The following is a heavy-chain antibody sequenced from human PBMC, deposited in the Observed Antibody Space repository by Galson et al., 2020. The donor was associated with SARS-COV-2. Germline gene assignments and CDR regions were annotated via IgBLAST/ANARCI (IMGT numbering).Heavy chain of an antibody. CDR2: IKQDGSEK. CDR3: ARGTSSITSFGVVIEQSTSDYYYMDV. V-gene: IGHV3-7*01. Sequence: QLGESLKISCAASGFTFSSYWMSWVRQAPGKGLEWVANIKQDGSEKYYVDSVKGRFTISRDNAKNSLYLQMNSLRAEDTAVYYCARGTSSITSFGVVIEQSTSDYYYMDVWGKGTTVTVSS. D-gene: IGHD3-3*01. CDR1: GFTFSSYW. J-gene: IGHJ6*03.